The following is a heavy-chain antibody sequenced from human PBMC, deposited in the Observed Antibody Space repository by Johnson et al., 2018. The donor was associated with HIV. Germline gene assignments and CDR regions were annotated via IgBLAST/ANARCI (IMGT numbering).Heavy chain of an antibody. J-gene: IGHJ3*02. CDR2: IGTAGDT. CDR1: GFTFSSYD. Sequence: VQLVESGGGLVQPGGSLRLSCAASGFTFSSYDMHWVRQATGNGLEWVSAIGTAGDTYYPGSVKGRFTISRENAKNSLYLQMNSLRAGDTAVYYCASSITGAHRGAFDIWGQVTMVTVSS. D-gene: IGHD1-20*01. V-gene: IGHV3-13*01. CDR3: ASSITGAHRGAFDI.